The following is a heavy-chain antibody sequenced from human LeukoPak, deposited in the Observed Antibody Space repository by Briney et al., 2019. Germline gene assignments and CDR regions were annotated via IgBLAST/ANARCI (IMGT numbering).Heavy chain of an antibody. CDR3: AKDSRNSSTWWVWFDP. CDR2: ISGSGGRT. D-gene: IGHD6-13*01. CDR1: GFTFSSYA. J-gene: IGHJ5*02. Sequence: PGGSLRLSCAASGFTFSSYAMSWVRQAPGRGLEWVSAISGSGGRTYYADSVKGRFTISRDNSKNTLYLQMNSLRAEDTAVYYCAKDSRNSSTWWVWFDPWGQGTLVTVSS. V-gene: IGHV3-23*01.